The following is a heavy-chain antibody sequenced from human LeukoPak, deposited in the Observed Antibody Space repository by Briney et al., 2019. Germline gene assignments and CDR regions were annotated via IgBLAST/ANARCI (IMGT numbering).Heavy chain of an antibody. CDR3: SRGRSGTYYDFDY. V-gene: IGHV3-7*03. D-gene: IGHD1-26*01. CDR1: GFTFSRYW. CDR2: IKQGGGEI. Sequence: GGSLRLSCVASGFTFSRYWMSWVRQVPRKGLEWVANIKQGGGEIYYVDSVKGRFTISRDNAKNSLYLQMNSLRVEDTAVYYCSRGRSGTYYDFDYWGQGTLVTVSS. J-gene: IGHJ4*02.